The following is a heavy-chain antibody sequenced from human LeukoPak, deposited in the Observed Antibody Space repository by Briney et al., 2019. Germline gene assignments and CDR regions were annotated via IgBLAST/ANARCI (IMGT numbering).Heavy chain of an antibody. CDR3: ARGYYDFWSGYYTMGYYYYYMDV. D-gene: IGHD3-3*01. V-gene: IGHV1-18*01. Sequence: GASVKVSCKASGYTSTSYGISWVRQAPGQGLEWMGWISAYNGNTNYAQKLQGRVTMTTDTSTSTAYMELRSLRSDDTAVYYCARGYYDFWSGYYTMGYYYYYMDVWGKGTTVTVSS. CDR2: ISAYNGNT. CDR1: GYTSTSYG. J-gene: IGHJ6*03.